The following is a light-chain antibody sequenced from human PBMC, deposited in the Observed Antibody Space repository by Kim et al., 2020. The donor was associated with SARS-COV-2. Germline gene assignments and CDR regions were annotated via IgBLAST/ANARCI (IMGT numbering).Light chain of an antibody. CDR1: RLTNYY. Sequence: GQRVKITCLGYRLTNYYENWYQQTPVQEPVLVIYTKNNRPSGIPDRFSGSSSGNTASLAITRAQAEDEAAYYCNSRYSRGVYVFRTGTKVTVL. V-gene: IGLV3-19*01. J-gene: IGLJ1*01. CDR2: TKN. CDR3: NSRYSRGVYV.